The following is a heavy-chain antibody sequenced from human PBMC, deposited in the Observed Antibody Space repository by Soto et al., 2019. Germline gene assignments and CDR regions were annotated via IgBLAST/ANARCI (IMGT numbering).Heavy chain of an antibody. J-gene: IGHJ4*02. CDR2: IWYDGSNK. D-gene: IGHD3-22*01. CDR1: GFTFSSYG. CDR3: ARAYYDSSGYGYFDY. V-gene: IGHV3-33*01. Sequence: VQLVESGGGVVQPGRSLRLSCAASGFTFSSYGMHWVRQAPGKGLEGVAVIWYDGSNKYYADSVKGRFTISRDNSKNTLYLQMNSLRAEDTAVYYCARAYYDSSGYGYFDYWGQGTLVTVSS.